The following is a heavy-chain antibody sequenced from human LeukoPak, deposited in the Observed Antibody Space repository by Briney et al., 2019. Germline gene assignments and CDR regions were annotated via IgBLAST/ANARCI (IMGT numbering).Heavy chain of an antibody. Sequence: GRSLRLSCSASGFTFSSYGMQWVRQAPGKGLEWVEVISYDGSKKYYADSVKGRFSIFRDNSKNTLYLQMNSLGAEDTAVYYCAKSSSGWSYFDYWGQGTLVTVSS. J-gene: IGHJ4*02. CDR1: GFTFSSYG. D-gene: IGHD6-19*01. V-gene: IGHV3-30*18. CDR3: AKSSSGWSYFDY. CDR2: ISYDGSKK.